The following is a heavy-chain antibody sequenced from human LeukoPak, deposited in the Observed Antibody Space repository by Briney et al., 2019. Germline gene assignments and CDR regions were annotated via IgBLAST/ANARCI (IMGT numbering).Heavy chain of an antibody. V-gene: IGHV5-51*01. J-gene: IGHJ2*01. CDR3: ARVNFVDWYFDL. CDR1: GYTFSSNW. Sequence: EESLKISCQGSGYTFSSNWIAWVRQMPGKGLEWMGVIYPRDSDTKYSPSFEGHVTISADTSIKAAYLQWSSLKASDTAIYYCARVNFVDWYFDLWGRGTLVSVSS. CDR2: IYPRDSDT. D-gene: IGHD1-7*01.